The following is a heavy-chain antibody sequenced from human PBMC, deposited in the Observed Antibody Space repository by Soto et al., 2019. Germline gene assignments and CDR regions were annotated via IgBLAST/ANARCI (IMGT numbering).Heavy chain of an antibody. J-gene: IGHJ3*02. V-gene: IGHV3-9*01. CDR2: ISWNSGSI. Sequence: EVQLVESGGGLVQPGRSLRLSCAASGFTFDDYAMHWVRQAPGKGLEWVSGISWNSGSIGYADSVKGRFTISRDNAKNSLYLQMNSLRAEDTALYYCAKDISYDSSGYEDAFDIWGQGTMVTVSS. CDR3: AKDISYDSSGYEDAFDI. D-gene: IGHD3-22*01. CDR1: GFTFDDYA.